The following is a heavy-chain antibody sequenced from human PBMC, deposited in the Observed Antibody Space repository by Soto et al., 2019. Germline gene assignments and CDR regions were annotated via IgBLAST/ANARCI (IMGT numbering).Heavy chain of an antibody. J-gene: IGHJ5*02. V-gene: IGHV3-23*01. D-gene: IGHD3-9*01. CDR2: ISDSGAVI. CDR3: ANVLNYDIFSHQGLFDP. Sequence: PGGSLRLSCTASGFTFRNYAMIWVRQAPGKGLQWVSGISDSGAVIFHADSVRGRFTISRDNSKNTLYLQMNSLRAEDTALYYFANVLNYDIFSHQGLFDPCGKGSLGIVSS. CDR1: GFTFRNYA.